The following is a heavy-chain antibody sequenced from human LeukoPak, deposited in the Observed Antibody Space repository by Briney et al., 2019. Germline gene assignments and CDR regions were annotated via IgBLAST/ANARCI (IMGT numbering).Heavy chain of an antibody. V-gene: IGHV1-69*13. CDR1: GGTFSSYA. CDR3: ARDGPYYYDSSGYSFDY. D-gene: IGHD3-22*01. J-gene: IGHJ4*02. CDR2: IIPIFGTA. Sequence: SVKVSCKASGGTFSSYAISWVRQAPGQGLEWMGGIIPIFGTANYAQKFQGRVTITADESTSTAYMELSSLRSEDTAVYYCARDGPYYYDSSGYSFDYWGQGNPGHRLL.